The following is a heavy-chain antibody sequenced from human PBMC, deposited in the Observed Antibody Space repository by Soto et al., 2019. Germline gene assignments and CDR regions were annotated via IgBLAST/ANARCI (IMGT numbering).Heavy chain of an antibody. J-gene: IGHJ4*02. CDR3: AREWAIDY. Sequence: EVQLVESGGGLVQPGGSLRLSCAVSGFTVSSNYMSWVRQAPGKGLEWVSAIYSGGSTYYTDSVKGRFIISRDNSKNTLYLQMNSLGAEDTAVYYCAREWAIDYWGQGTLVTVSS. CDR2: IYSGGST. CDR1: GFTVSSNY. V-gene: IGHV3-66*01.